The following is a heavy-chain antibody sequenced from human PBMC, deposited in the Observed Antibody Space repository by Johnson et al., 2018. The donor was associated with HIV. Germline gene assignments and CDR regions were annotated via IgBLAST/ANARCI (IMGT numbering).Heavy chain of an antibody. Sequence: DMHWVRQATGKGLEWVSAIGTAGDTYYPGSVKGRFTISRENAKNSLYLQMNSLRAEDTAVYYCASWGVGSSWNHDAFDIWGQGTMVTVSS. V-gene: IGHV3-13*01. CDR2: IGTAGDT. J-gene: IGHJ3*02. D-gene: IGHD6-13*01. CDR1: D. CDR3: ASWGVGSSWNHDAFDI.